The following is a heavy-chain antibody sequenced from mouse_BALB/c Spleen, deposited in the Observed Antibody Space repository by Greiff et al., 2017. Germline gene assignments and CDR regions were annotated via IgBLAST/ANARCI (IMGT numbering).Heavy chain of an antibody. CDR1: GFNIKDTY. D-gene: IGHD2-4*01. CDR2: IDPANGNT. CDR3: ATPYDYDDVLFAY. J-gene: IGHJ3*01. V-gene: IGHV14-3*02. Sequence: VQLQQSGAELVKPGASVKLSCTASGFNIKDTYMHWVKQRPEQGLEWIGRIDPANGNTNYDPKFQGKATITADTSSNTAYLQLSSLTSEDTAVYYCATPYDYDDVLFAYWGQGTLVTVSA.